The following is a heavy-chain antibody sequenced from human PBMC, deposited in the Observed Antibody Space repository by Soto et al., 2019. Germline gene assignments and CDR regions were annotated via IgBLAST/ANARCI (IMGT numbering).Heavy chain of an antibody. CDR2: ISGSGGTT. V-gene: IGHV3-23*01. CDR1: GFTFSSYA. CDR3: TRYCPTASCYIRYGMDV. Sequence: EVQLLESGGGLVQPGGSLRLSCAASGFTFSSYAMTWVRQAPGKGLEWVSTISGSGGTTYYADFVRGRFTISRDNSKNTLYLQMNTLRAEDTALYSCTRYCPTASCYIRYGMDVWGQGTKVTVSS. J-gene: IGHJ6*02. D-gene: IGHD2-2*02.